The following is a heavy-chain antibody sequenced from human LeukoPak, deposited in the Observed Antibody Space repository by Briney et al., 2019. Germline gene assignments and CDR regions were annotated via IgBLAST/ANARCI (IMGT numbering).Heavy chain of an antibody. CDR3: ARVWRGSYNNWFDP. J-gene: IGHJ5*02. D-gene: IGHD1-26*01. CDR1: GYTFTGYY. Sequence: ASVKVSCKASGYTFTGYYMHWVRQAPGQGLEWMGIINPSGGSTTYAQKFQGRVTITRNTSISTAYMELSSLRSEDTAVYYCARVWRGSYNNWFDPWGQGTLVTVSS. V-gene: IGHV1-46*01. CDR2: INPSGGST.